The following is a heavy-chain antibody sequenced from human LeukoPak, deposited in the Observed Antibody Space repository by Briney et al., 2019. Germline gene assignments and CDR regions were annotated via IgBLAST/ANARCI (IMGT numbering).Heavy chain of an antibody. CDR3: ASGSTGWYGGFDY. V-gene: IGHV3-21*01. J-gene: IGHJ4*02. D-gene: IGHD6-19*01. Sequence: TGGSLRLSCAASGFSFSSHSMNWVRQAPGKGLEWVSSISGTSTYIYYADSLKGRFTISRDNAKNSLFLQMNSLRAEDTAVYYCASGSTGWYGGFDYWGQGTLVTVSS. CDR2: ISGTSTYI. CDR1: GFSFSSHS.